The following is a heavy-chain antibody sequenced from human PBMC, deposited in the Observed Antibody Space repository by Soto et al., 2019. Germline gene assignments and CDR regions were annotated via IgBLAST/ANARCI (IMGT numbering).Heavy chain of an antibody. CDR2: IYDGGSP. D-gene: IGHD1-26*01. Sequence: SETLSLTCTIARGPISVYYWSWIRQPPGQALEWIGYIYDGGSPYYNPSLRSRVIISADTSKNKISLKLTSATAADTAVYYCARGVGSSPPRYWGRGTLVTV. V-gene: IGHV4-59*01. CDR1: RGPISVYY. CDR3: ARGVGSSPPRY. J-gene: IGHJ4*02.